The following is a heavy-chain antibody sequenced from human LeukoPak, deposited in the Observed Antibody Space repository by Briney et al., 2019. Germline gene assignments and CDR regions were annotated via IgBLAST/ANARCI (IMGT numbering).Heavy chain of an antibody. Sequence: SETLSLTCTVSGGSISSSSYYWSWIRQPPGKGLEWIGYIYYSGSTNYNPSLKSRVTISVDTSKNQFSLKLSSVTAADTAVYYCACSYGSGANEPFDYWGQGTLVTVSS. CDR3: ACSYGSGANEPFDY. J-gene: IGHJ4*02. D-gene: IGHD3-10*01. CDR1: GGSISSSSYY. V-gene: IGHV4-61*01. CDR2: IYYSGST.